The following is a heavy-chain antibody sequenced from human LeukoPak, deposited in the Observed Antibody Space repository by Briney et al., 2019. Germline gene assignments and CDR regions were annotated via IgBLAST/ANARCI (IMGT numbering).Heavy chain of an antibody. CDR2: ISAYNGNT. Sequence: ASVKVSCKASGYTFTSYAISWVRQAPGQGLEWMGWISAYNGNTNYAQKLQGRVTMTTDTSTSTAYMELRSLRSDDTAVYYCARDVSYYYDSSGSYGMDVWGQGTTVTVSS. CDR1: GYTFTSYA. D-gene: IGHD3-22*01. V-gene: IGHV1-18*01. J-gene: IGHJ6*02. CDR3: ARDVSYYYDSSGSYGMDV.